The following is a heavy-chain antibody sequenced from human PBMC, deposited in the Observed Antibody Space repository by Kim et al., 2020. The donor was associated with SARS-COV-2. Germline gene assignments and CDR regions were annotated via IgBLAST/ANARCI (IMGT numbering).Heavy chain of an antibody. CDR2: ISISSSYT. J-gene: IGHJ6*02. Sequence: GGSLRLSCAASGFTFSDYYMSWIRQAPGTGLEWVSYISISSSYTNYADSVKGRFTISRDNAKNSLYLQMNSLRAEDTAVYYCARGGYDYVWGSYRDYYYYYGMDVWGQGTTVTVSS. V-gene: IGHV3-11*05. CDR1: GFTFSDYY. CDR3: ARGGYDYVWGSYRDYYYYYGMDV. D-gene: IGHD3-16*02.